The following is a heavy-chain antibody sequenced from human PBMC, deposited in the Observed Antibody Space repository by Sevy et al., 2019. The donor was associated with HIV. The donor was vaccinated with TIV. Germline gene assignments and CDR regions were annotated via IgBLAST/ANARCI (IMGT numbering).Heavy chain of an antibody. CDR3: ARDRPITMIVVVMGASHVDAFDI. J-gene: IGHJ3*02. V-gene: IGHV1-18*01. Sequence: ASVKVSCKASGCTFTSYGISWVRQAPGQGLEWMGWISAYNGNTNYALKLQGRVTMTTDTSTSTAYMELRSLRSDDTAVYYCARDRPITMIVVVMGASHVDAFDIWGQGTMVTVSS. CDR1: GCTFTSYG. CDR2: ISAYNGNT. D-gene: IGHD3-22*01.